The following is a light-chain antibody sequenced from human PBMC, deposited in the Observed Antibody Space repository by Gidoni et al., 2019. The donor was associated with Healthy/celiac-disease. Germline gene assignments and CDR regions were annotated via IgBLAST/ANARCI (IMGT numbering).Light chain of an antibody. J-gene: IGLJ2*01. CDR3: QSYDSSLSGVV. CDR2: GNS. CDR1: SSNIGDGYD. Sequence: QSVLTQPPSVSGAPGQRVTISCPGSSSNIGDGYDLHWYQQLPGTAPKLLIYGNSNRPSGVPDRFSGSKSGTSASLAITGLQAEDEADYYCQSYDSSLSGVVFGGGTKLTVL. V-gene: IGLV1-40*01.